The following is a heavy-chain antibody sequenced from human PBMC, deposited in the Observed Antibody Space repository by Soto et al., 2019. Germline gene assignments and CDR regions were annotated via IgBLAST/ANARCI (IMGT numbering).Heavy chain of an antibody. CDR1: FTFSLYS. D-gene: IGHD1-26*01. Sequence: EVQVVESGGGLVKPGGSLTLSCTFTFSLYSMNWVRQAPGKGLEWVASISSGAAYIKYADSVQGRFTISRDNAKSSVSLQMSSLRVEDTAMYFCTRDEGGSYDSWFHPWGQGTQVTVSA. J-gene: IGHJ5*02. V-gene: IGHV3-21*01. CDR3: TRDEGGSYDSWFHP. CDR2: ISSGAAYI.